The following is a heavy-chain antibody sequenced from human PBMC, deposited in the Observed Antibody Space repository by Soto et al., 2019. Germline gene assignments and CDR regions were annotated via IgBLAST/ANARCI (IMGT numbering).Heavy chain of an antibody. J-gene: IGHJ4*02. D-gene: IGHD3-22*01. CDR1: GFTFSSYS. CDR3: GPDYDRSLPSDY. Sequence: EVQLVESGGGLVKPGESLRLSCAASGFTFSSYSMNWVRQAPGKGLEWVSSISSSSSYIYYADSVKGRFTISRDNAKNSLYLQMNSLRAEDTAVYYCGPDYDRSLPSDYWGQGTLVTVSS. CDR2: ISSSSSYI. V-gene: IGHV3-21*01.